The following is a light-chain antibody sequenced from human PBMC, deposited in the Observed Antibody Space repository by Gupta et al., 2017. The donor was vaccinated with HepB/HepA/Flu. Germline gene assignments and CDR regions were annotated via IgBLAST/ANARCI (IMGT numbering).Light chain of an antibody. J-gene: IGLJ3*02. V-gene: IGLV2-14*03. CDR2: DVV. Sequence: SALTQPASVSGSLGESITVSCTGTRSDIGGYNYVSWYQQYPGKPPKLIIYDVVNRPAGVAGRFAAYKSATTASPTISGHEAEDDAYYYCSSDTRIYSWVFGSGTKLTVL. CDR3: SSDTRIYSWV. CDR1: RSDIGGYNY.